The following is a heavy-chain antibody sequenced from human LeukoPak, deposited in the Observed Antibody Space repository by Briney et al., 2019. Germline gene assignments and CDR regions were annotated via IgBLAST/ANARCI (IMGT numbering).Heavy chain of an antibody. CDR1: GFTFSSYG. V-gene: IGHV3-33*01. D-gene: IGHD5-24*01. J-gene: IGHJ4*02. Sequence: GRSLRLSCAASGFTFSSYGMHWVRQAPGEGLEWVAVIWYDGSNKYYADSVKGRFTISRDNSKNTLYLQMISLSAEDTAVYYCARDFRDGYTSYFDYWGQGTLVTVSS. CDR2: IWYDGSNK. CDR3: ARDFRDGYTSYFDY.